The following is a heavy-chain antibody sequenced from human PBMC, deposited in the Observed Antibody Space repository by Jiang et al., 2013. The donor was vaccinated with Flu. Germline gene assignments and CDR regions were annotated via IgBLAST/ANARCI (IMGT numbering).Heavy chain of an antibody. CDR3: AHGRYGLEYFQQ. V-gene: IGHV2-5*06. D-gene: IGHD6-19*01. CDR2: IYWDDHK. J-gene: IGHJ1*01. Sequence: KPTQTLTLTCAFSGFSLTTSGVGVGWIRQPPGKALEWLALIYWDDHKRYSPSLRSRLTITKDTSKNRVVLTMTNMDPVDTATYYCAHGRYGLEYFQQWGQGTLVTVSS. CDR1: GFSLTTSGVG.